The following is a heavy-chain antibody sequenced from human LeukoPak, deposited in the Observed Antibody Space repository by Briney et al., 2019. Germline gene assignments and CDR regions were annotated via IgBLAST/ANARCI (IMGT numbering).Heavy chain of an antibody. J-gene: IGHJ3*02. CDR2: IRSKANSYAT. CDR3: TRLIVGDLGRDAFDI. CDR1: GITFSGSA. D-gene: IGHD1-26*01. Sequence: TGGSLRLSCAASGITFSGSAMHWVRQASGKGLEWVGRIRSKANSYATAYAASVKGRFTISRDDSKDTAYLQMNSLKTEDTAVYYCTRLIVGDLGRDAFDIWGQGTMVTVSS. V-gene: IGHV3-73*01.